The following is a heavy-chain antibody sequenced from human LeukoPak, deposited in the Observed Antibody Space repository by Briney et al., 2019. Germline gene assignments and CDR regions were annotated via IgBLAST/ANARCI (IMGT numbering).Heavy chain of an antibody. Sequence: PGGSLRLSCAASGFTFSSYTMNWVRQAPGKGLEWVSSISSGSTYIYYADSVKGRFTISRDNAKNSVYLQMNSLRVEDTAVYYCARDLSGTYYIDHWGQGTLVTVSS. D-gene: IGHD1-26*01. CDR2: ISSGSTYI. CDR1: GFTFSSYT. V-gene: IGHV3-21*01. J-gene: IGHJ4*02. CDR3: ARDLSGTYYIDH.